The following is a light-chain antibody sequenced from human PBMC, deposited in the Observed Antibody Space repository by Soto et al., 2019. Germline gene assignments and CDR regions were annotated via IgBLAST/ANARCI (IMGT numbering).Light chain of an antibody. Sequence: SSVLTQPPSVSVSPGQTASLTCSGDKLGDKYVCWYHQKPGQSPVLVIYQDSNRPSGIPERFSGSNSGNTAILTISGNQPMDEADYYCQAWDRSTGVFGTGTKLTVL. CDR1: KLGDKY. CDR2: QDS. J-gene: IGLJ1*01. V-gene: IGLV3-1*01. CDR3: QAWDRSTGV.